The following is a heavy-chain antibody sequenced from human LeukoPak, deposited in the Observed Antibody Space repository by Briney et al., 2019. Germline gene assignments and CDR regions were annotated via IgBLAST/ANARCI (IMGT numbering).Heavy chain of an antibody. Sequence: GESLKISCKGSGYNFSTYWIGWVRQMPGKGLEWMGVIYPDDSDTTYSPSFQGQVTISGDKSISTAYLQWSSLKASDTAMYYCARRGTATLAAPGFFDYWGQGTLVSVSS. V-gene: IGHV5-51*01. CDR2: IYPDDSDT. CDR1: GYNFSTYW. CDR3: ARRGTATLAAPGFFDY. J-gene: IGHJ4*02. D-gene: IGHD1-26*01.